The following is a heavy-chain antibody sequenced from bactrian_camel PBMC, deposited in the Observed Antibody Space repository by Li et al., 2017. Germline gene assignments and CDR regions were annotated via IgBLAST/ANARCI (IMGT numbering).Heavy chain of an antibody. CDR1: GYSAVTLC. CDR2: INGRGTT. Sequence: HVQLVESGGGSVQAGGSLRLSCAAASGYSAVTLCMGWLRQAPGKEREGVAVINGRGTTNYADSVKGRFTISKVNAEKTLYLQMNSLKPEDTAIYYCAALYTGISGCYSTSLAPASFDYWGQGTQVTVS. J-gene: IGHJ4*01. CDR3: AALYTGISGCYSTSLAPASFDY. V-gene: IGHV3S53*01. D-gene: IGHD2*01.